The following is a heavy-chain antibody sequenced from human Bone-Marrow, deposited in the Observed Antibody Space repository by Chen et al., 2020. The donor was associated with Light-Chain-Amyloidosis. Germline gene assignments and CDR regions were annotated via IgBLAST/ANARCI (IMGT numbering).Heavy chain of an antibody. J-gene: IGHJ4*02. V-gene: IGHV3-23*01. CDR2: VSGSGDST. CDR1: GLTYSSYA. Sequence: EVQLLESGGGLVQPGGSLIVSCAASGLTYSSYAMGWVRQAPGEGLEWVSGVSGSGDSTYYADSVKGRFTISRDNSKNTLYLQMNSLRADDTAVYYCANAGGVAVAGTGDYWGQGTLVTVSS. CDR3: ANAGGVAVAGTGDY. D-gene: IGHD6-19*01.